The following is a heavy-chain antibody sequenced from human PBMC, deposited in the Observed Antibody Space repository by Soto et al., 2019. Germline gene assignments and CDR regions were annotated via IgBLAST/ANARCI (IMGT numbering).Heavy chain of an antibody. Sequence: QVQLVQSGAEVKKPGASVKVSCKASGYTFTSYGISWVRQAPGQGLEWMGWISAYDGNTNYAQKLQGRVTMTTDTSTSTAYMELRSLRSDDTAVYYCARVLRFLEWKPDFDYWGQGTLVTVSS. D-gene: IGHD3-3*01. CDR3: ARVLRFLEWKPDFDY. CDR2: ISAYDGNT. CDR1: GYTFTSYG. V-gene: IGHV1-18*01. J-gene: IGHJ4*02.